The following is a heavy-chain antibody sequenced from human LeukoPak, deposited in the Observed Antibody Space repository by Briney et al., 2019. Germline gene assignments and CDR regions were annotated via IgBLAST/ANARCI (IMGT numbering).Heavy chain of an antibody. Sequence: GGSLRLSCAASGFTFSSYSMNWVRQAPGKGLEWVSSISSSSSYIYYADSVKGRFTISRDSAKNSLYLQMNSLRAEDTAVYYCAGGTTWIQLWSFDYWGQGTLVTVSS. CDR1: GFTFSSYS. CDR3: AGGTTWIQLWSFDY. CDR2: ISSSSSYI. J-gene: IGHJ4*02. D-gene: IGHD5-18*01. V-gene: IGHV3-21*01.